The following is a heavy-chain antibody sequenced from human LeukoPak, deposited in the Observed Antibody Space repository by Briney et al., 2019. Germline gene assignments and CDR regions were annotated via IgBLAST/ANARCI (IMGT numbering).Heavy chain of an antibody. D-gene: IGHD2-15*01. CDR1: GGSINNYY. Sequence: SGTLSLTCIVSGGSINNYYWSWIRQPPGKGLEWIGEVSFSGSTNYNPSLTIRGTISADTSKIQFSLKLTSVTAADTAVYYCALYCRLSSNCGYYGMDVWGQGTTVTVSS. V-gene: IGHV4-59*08. CDR3: ALYCRLSSNCGYYGMDV. CDR2: VSFSGST. J-gene: IGHJ6*02.